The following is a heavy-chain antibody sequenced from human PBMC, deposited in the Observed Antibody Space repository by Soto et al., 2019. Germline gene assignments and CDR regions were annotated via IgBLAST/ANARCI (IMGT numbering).Heavy chain of an antibody. Sequence: QLQLQESGSGLVKPSQTLSLTCAVSGGSISSGGYSWSWIRQPPGKGLEWIGYIYHSGSTYYNPSLQSRVAISVDRSKNQFALKLSSVTAADTAVYYCARTAYYYYGMDVWGQGTTVTVSS. D-gene: IGHD2-21*02. CDR2: IYHSGST. V-gene: IGHV4-30-2*01. J-gene: IGHJ6*02. CDR1: GGSISSGGYS. CDR3: ARTAYYYYGMDV.